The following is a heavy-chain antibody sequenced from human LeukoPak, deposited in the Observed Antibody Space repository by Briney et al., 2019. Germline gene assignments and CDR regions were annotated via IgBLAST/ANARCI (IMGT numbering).Heavy chain of an antibody. CDR3: AKDKGSHYDFWSGSYYYMDV. CDR1: GFTFDDYA. CDR2: ISGDGIST. V-gene: IGHV3-43*02. D-gene: IGHD3-3*01. Sequence: PGGSLRLSCAASGFTFDDYAMHWVRQAPGKGLEWVSLISGDGISTYYADSVKGRFTISRDNSKNSLYVQMNSLRSEDTALYYYAKDKGSHYDFWSGSYYYMDVWGKGTTVTVSS. J-gene: IGHJ6*03.